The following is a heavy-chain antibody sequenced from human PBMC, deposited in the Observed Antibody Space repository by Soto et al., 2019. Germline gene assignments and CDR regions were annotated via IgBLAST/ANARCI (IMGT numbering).Heavy chain of an antibody. J-gene: IGHJ6*02. D-gene: IGHD3-9*01. Sequence: SETLSLTCTVSGGSISSYYWSWIRQPPGKGLEWIGYIYYSGSTNYNPSLKSRVTISVDTSKNQFSLKLSSVTAADTAVYYCARVPTYYDILMTHYYGMDVWGQGTTVTVSS. CDR3: ARVPTYYDILMTHYYGMDV. V-gene: IGHV4-59*01. CDR1: GGSISSYY. CDR2: IYYSGST.